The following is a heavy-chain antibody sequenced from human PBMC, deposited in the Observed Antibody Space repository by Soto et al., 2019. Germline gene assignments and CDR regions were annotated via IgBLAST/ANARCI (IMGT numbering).Heavy chain of an antibody. CDR3: ARDPTYYYDSSDYSDY. CDR1: GFSFSDYW. D-gene: IGHD3-22*01. CDR2: IKQDGNKK. V-gene: IGHV3-7*03. Sequence: GGSLRLSCAASGFSFSDYWMSWVRQAPGKGLEWVANIKQDGNKKYYVDSVKGRFTVSRDNAKNSLYLQMNSLRAEDTAVYYCARDPTYYYDSSDYSDYWGQGTLVTVSS. J-gene: IGHJ4*02.